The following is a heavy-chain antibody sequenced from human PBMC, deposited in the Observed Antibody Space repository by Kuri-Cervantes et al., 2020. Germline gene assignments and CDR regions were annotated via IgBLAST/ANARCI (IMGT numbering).Heavy chain of an antibody. Sequence: ASVKVSCKASGYTFTSYYMHWVRQAPGQGLEWMGIINPSGGSTSYAQKFQGRVTMTRDTSTSTVYMELSSLRFEDTAVYYCATAPRDYDASGYTSYWGQGTLVTVSS. CDR3: ATAPRDYDASGYTSY. D-gene: IGHD3-22*01. CDR1: GYTFTSYY. V-gene: IGHV1-46*01. CDR2: INPSGGST. J-gene: IGHJ4*02.